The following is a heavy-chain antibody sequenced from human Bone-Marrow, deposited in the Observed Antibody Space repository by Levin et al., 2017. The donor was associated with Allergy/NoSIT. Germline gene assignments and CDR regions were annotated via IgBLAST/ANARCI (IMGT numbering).Heavy chain of an antibody. Sequence: SCAASGFTFSSYWMHWVRQAPGKGLVWVSRINSDGSSTSYADSVKGRFTISRDNAKTTLYLQMNSLRAEDTAVYYCSQGGGMLWGQGTLVTVSS. D-gene: IGHD3-16*01. V-gene: IGHV3-74*01. J-gene: IGHJ4*02. CDR2: INSDGSST. CDR1: GFTFSSYW. CDR3: SQGGGML.